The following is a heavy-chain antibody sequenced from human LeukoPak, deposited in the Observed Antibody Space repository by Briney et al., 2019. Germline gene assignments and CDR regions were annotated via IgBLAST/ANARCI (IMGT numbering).Heavy chain of an antibody. Sequence: GASVKVSCKASGYTFTGYYMHWVRQAPGQGLEWMGWINPNSGGTNYAQKFQGGVTITRDMSTSTAYMELSSLRSEDTAVYYCAADPYYYDSSGYYHSAFDIWGQGTMVTVSS. CDR2: INPNSGGT. D-gene: IGHD3-22*01. CDR3: AADPYYYDSSGYYHSAFDI. CDR1: GYTFTGYY. J-gene: IGHJ3*02. V-gene: IGHV1-2*02.